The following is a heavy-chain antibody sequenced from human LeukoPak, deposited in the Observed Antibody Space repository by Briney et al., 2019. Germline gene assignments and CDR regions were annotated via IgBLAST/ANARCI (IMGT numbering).Heavy chain of an antibody. CDR3: ARGGTDDFWSGPGWFDP. D-gene: IGHD3-3*01. J-gene: IGHJ5*02. Sequence: LRLSCAASGFTFSSYAMSWIRQHPGKGLEWIGYIYYSGSTYYNPSLKSRVTISVDTSKNQFSLKLSSVTAADTAVYYCARGGTDDFWSGPGWFDPWGQGTLVTVSS. CDR1: GFTFSSYA. CDR2: IYYSGST. V-gene: IGHV4-31*02.